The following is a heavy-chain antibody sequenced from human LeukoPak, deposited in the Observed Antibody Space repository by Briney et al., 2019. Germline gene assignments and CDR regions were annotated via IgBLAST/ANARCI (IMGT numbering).Heavy chain of an antibody. CDR1: GFTFKSYA. D-gene: IGHD1-26*01. Sequence: GGSLRLSCAASGFTFKSYAMNWVRQAPGKGPEWVSGITESGATTYYADSVKGRFTVSRDNSDNKVYLQMNSLRAEDTALYYCAKGPSEGDLYNMDVWGKGTTVIVSS. V-gene: IGHV3-23*01. J-gene: IGHJ6*03. CDR2: ITESGATT. CDR3: AKGPSEGDLYNMDV.